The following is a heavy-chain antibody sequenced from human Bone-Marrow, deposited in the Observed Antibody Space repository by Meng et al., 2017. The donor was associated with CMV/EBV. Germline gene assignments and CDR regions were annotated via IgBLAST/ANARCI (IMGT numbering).Heavy chain of an antibody. CDR2: IYYSGST. J-gene: IGHJ6*02. CDR3: ARDRLTPATSDYSNYHYYYYGMDV. D-gene: IGHD4-11*01. Sequence: SETLSLTCTVSGGSISSSSYYWGWIRQPPGKGLEWIGSIYYSGSTYYNPSLKSRVTISVDTSKNQFSLKLSSVTAADTAVYYCARDRLTPATSDYSNYHYYYYGMDVWGQGTTVTVSS. V-gene: IGHV4-39*02. CDR1: GGSISSSSYY.